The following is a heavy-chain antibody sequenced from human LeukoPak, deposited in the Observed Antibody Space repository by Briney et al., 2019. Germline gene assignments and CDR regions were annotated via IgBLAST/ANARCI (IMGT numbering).Heavy chain of an antibody. J-gene: IGHJ3*02. CDR3: ARHRNIYSSWYGDAFDI. D-gene: IGHD6-13*01. Sequence: GGSLRLSCAASGFTFDDYGMSWVRQAPGKGLEWVSGINWNGGRTGYADSVKGRFTISRDNAKNSLYLQMNSLRAEDTALYHCARHRNIYSSWYGDAFDIWGQGTMVTVSS. V-gene: IGHV3-20*01. CDR2: INWNGGRT. CDR1: GFTFDDYG.